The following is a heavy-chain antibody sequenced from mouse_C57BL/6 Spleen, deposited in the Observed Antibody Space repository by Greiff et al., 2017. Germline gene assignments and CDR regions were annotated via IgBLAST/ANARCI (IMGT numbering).Heavy chain of an antibody. CDR3: ASFTVVYWSFDV. CDR1: GYTFTDYW. CDR2: INPSDSET. Sequence: VQLQQPGAELVRPGSSVKLSCKASGYTFTDYWMHWVKQRPIKGLEWIGNINPSDSETNYKQKFKDKATLTVDKSSSTAYLQLSSLTSEDSAVYYCASFTVVYWSFDVWGTGTTVTVSS. J-gene: IGHJ1*03. D-gene: IGHD1-1*01. V-gene: IGHV1-52*01.